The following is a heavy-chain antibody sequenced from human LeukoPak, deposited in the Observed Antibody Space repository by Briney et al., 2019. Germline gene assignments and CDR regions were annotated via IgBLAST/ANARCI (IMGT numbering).Heavy chain of an antibody. V-gene: IGHV1-18*01. Sequence: ASVKVSCKASGYTFTSYGISRVRQAPGQGLEWMGWISAYNGNTNYAQKLQGRVTMTTDTSTSTAYVELRSLRSDDTAVYYCARDRGEGYYYDSSGYPLDYWGQGTLVTVSS. CDR2: ISAYNGNT. J-gene: IGHJ4*02. CDR1: GYTFTSYG. D-gene: IGHD3-22*01. CDR3: ARDRGEGYYYDSSGYPLDY.